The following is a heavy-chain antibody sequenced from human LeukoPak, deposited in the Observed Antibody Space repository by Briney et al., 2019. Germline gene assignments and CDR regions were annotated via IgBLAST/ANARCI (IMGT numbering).Heavy chain of an antibody. D-gene: IGHD4-23*01. Sequence: PSQTLSLTCAVSGGSISSGGYSWSWIRQPPGKGLEWIGYIYHSGSTYYNPSLKSRVTISVDRSKNQFSLKLSSVTAADTAVYYCARGGNYGGGDYWGQGTLATVSS. J-gene: IGHJ4*02. CDR3: ARGGNYGGGDY. V-gene: IGHV4-30-2*01. CDR1: GGSISSGGYS. CDR2: IYHSGST.